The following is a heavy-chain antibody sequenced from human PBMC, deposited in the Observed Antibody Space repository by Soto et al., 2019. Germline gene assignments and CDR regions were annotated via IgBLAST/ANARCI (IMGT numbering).Heavy chain of an antibody. V-gene: IGHV4-34*01. CDR2: INHSGST. J-gene: IGHJ3*02. D-gene: IGHD6-13*01. CDR1: GGSFSGYY. Sequence: QVQLQQWGAGLLKPSETLSLTCAVYGGSFSGYYWSWIRQPPGKGLEWIGEINHSGSTNYNPSLKSRVTISVDTSKNQFSLKLSSVTAADTAVYYCARSGYSSSWHGRDAFDIWGQGTMVTVSS. CDR3: ARSGYSSSWHGRDAFDI.